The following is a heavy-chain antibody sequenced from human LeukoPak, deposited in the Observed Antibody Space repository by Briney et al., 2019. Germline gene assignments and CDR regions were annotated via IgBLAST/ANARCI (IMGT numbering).Heavy chain of an antibody. CDR1: GGSISSYY. CDR2: IYYSGST. D-gene: IGHD4-17*01. CDR3: ARLYGDYGVTRYGMDV. J-gene: IGHJ6*02. Sequence: SSETLSLTCTVSGGSISSYYWSWIRQPPGKGLEWIGYIYYSGSTNYNPSLKSRVTIPVDTSKNQFSLKLSSVTAADTAVYYCARLYGDYGVTRYGMDVWGQGTTVTVSS. V-gene: IGHV4-59*01.